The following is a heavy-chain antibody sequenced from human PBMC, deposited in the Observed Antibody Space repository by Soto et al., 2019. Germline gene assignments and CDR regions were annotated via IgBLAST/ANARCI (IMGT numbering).Heavy chain of an antibody. D-gene: IGHD3-9*01. CDR2: IIPIFGTA. J-gene: IGHJ4*02. V-gene: IGHV1-69*05. CDR1: GGTFSSYA. CDR3: ARLGYYDILTGYSTDY. Sequence: QVQLVQSGAEVKKPGSSVKVSCKASGGTFSSYAISWVRQAPGQGLEWMGGIIPIFGTANYAQKFQGRVTITXXEXTXXAYMELSSLRSEDTAVYYCARLGYYDILTGYSTDYWGQGTLVTVSS.